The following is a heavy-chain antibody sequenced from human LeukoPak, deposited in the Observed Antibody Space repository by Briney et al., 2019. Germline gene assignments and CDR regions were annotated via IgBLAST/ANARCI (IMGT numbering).Heavy chain of an antibody. D-gene: IGHD1-14*01. V-gene: IGHV4-38-2*01. CDR3: ARAPDRNQFDY. CDR2: LYHSGST. J-gene: IGHJ4*02. Sequence: SETLSLTCAVSGYSISCGYYWGWIRQPPGKGLEWIGTLYHSGSTYYNPSLKSRVTVSVDTSKNQFSLKLSSVTAADTAVYYCARAPDRNQFDYWGQGTLVTVSS. CDR1: GYSISCGYY.